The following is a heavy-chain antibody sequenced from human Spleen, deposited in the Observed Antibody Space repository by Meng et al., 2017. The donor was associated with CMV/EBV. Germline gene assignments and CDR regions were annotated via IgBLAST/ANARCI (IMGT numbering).Heavy chain of an antibody. CDR1: GFTVNSNY. CDR3: AGYPQTYPYSSSS. V-gene: IGHV3-53*01. Sequence: GESLKISCEASGFTVNSNYMSWVRQAPGKGLECVSLIYSDGRTYYADSVKGRFTITRDNSKNTVYLQMNSLSAEDTAMFYCAGYPQTYPYSSSSWGQGTLVTVSS. CDR2: IYSDGRT. D-gene: IGHD6-13*01. J-gene: IGHJ4*02.